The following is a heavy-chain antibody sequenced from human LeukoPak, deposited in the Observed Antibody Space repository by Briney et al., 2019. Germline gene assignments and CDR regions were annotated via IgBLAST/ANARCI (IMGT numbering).Heavy chain of an antibody. CDR1: GYSFTSYW. CDR3: ARQVDDYVWGSYRLNYYYYYMDV. D-gene: IGHD3-16*02. V-gene: IGHV5-51*01. J-gene: IGHJ6*03. CDR2: IYPGDSDT. Sequence: PGESLKISCKGSGYSFTSYWIGWVRQMPGKGLEWMGIIYPGDSDTRYSPSFQGQVTISADKSISTAYLQWSSLKASDTAMYYCARQVDDYVWGSYRLNYYYYYMDVWGKGTTVTISS.